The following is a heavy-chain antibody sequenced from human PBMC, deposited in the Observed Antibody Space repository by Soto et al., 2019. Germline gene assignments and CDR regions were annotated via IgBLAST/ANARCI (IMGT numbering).Heavy chain of an antibody. CDR2: ISGSGGST. CDR3: AKVTRYDFWSGYLFDY. Sequence: GGSLRVSCAAAGFTFSSYAMSWVRQAPGKGLEWVSAISGSGGSTYYADSVKGRFTISRDNSKNTLYLQMNSLRAEDTAVYYCAKVTRYDFWSGYLFDYWGQGTLVTVSS. D-gene: IGHD3-3*01. CDR1: GFTFSSYA. V-gene: IGHV3-23*01. J-gene: IGHJ4*02.